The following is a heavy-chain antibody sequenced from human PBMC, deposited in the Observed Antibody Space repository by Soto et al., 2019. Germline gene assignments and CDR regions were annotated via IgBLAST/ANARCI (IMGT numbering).Heavy chain of an antibody. CDR2: IYYSGST. CDR1: GGSISSGGYY. J-gene: IGHJ6*02. D-gene: IGHD2-8*01. Sequence: SETLSLTCTFSGGSISSGGYYWSWIRQHPGKGLEWIGYIYYSGSTYYNPSLKSRVTISVDTSKNQFSLKLSSVTAADTAVYYCARDNMVSLGGMDVWGQGTTVTVSS. CDR3: ARDNMVSLGGMDV. V-gene: IGHV4-31*03.